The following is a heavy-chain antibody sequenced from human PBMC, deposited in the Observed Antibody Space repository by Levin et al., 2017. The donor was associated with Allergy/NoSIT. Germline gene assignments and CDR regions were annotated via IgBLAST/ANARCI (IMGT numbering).Heavy chain of an antibody. V-gene: IGHV5-51*01. CDR1: GYIFTKYW. D-gene: IGHD3/OR15-3a*01. J-gene: IGHJ4*02. CDR2: IYPGDSDT. CDR3: ARQGLPASDY. Sequence: GESLKISCQGSGYIFTKYWIGWVRQMPGKGLEWMGMIYPGDSDTRYSPSVLGQVTISADKSIGVAYLQWSSLKASDSAMYFCARQGLPASDYWGQGTQVTVSS.